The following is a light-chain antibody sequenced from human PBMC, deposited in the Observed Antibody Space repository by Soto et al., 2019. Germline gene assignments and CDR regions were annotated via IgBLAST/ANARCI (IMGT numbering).Light chain of an antibody. CDR3: TSSTTSSTHWV. V-gene: IGLV2-14*01. J-gene: IGLJ7*01. Sequence: QSALTQPASVSGSPGQSITISCTGTSSDVGGYNYVSWYQQHPDKAPKLMIYEVSNRPSGVSNRFSGSKSGNTASLTISGLQAEDEADYYCTSSTTSSTHWVFGGGTQLTVL. CDR2: EVS. CDR1: SSDVGGYNY.